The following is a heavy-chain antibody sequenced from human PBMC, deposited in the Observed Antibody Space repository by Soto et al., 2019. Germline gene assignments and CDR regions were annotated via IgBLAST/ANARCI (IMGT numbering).Heavy chain of an antibody. CDR2: IYHGGST. CDR3: AQPEKFYYYANSVFPFAP. CDR1: GDSITSNSYF. V-gene: IGHV4-39*07. J-gene: IGHJ5*02. Sequence: SETLSLTCTVSGDSITSNSYFWAWIRQPPGKGLEWIGDIYHGGSTNYNPSLKSRVTISIDKSKNQFSLKLKSVTPADTAVFFFAQPEKFYYYANSVFPFAPWPQGTLDTFSS. D-gene: IGHD3-22*01.